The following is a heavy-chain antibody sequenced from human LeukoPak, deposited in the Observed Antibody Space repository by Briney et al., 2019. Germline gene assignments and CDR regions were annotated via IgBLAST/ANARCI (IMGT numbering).Heavy chain of an antibody. Sequence: GGSLRLSCVASGFTFSSYWMSWVRQASGKGLEWVANIKHDGADKYFVDSVKGRFTISRDNVKNSLFLQMNSLRAEDTAMYYCARRYSYGYFDCWGRGTLVTVSS. D-gene: IGHD5-18*01. CDR3: ARRYSYGYFDC. CDR1: GFTFSSYW. J-gene: IGHJ4*02. V-gene: IGHV3-7*01. CDR2: IKHDGADK.